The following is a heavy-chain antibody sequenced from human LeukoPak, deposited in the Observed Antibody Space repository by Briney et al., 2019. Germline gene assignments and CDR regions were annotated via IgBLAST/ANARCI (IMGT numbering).Heavy chain of an antibody. CDR2: ISGSGGST. J-gene: IGHJ4*02. CDR3: AKEEGRWLQYGQNFDY. Sequence: GGTLRLSCAASGFTFSSYGMSWVSQAPGKGLEWVSAISGSGGSTYYADCVKGRFTVSRDNSKNTLYLQMNSLRAEDTAVYYCAKEEGRWLQYGQNFDYWGQGTLVTVSS. V-gene: IGHV3-23*01. CDR1: GFTFSSYG. D-gene: IGHD5-24*01.